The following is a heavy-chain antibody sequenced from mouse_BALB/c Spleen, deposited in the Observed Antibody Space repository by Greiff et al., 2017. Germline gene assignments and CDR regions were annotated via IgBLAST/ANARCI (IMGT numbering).Heavy chain of an antibody. CDR3: ARYGSSYYYAMDY. D-gene: IGHD1-1*01. CDR2: IDPFNGGT. CDR1: GYSFTSYY. Sequence: EVQLQQSGPELMKPGASVKISCKASGYSFTSYYMHWVKQSHGKSLEWIGYIDPFNGGTSYNQKFKGKATLTVDKSSSTAYMHLSSLTSEDSAVYYCARYGSSYYYAMDYWGQGTSVTVSS. V-gene: IGHV1-28*01. J-gene: IGHJ4*01.